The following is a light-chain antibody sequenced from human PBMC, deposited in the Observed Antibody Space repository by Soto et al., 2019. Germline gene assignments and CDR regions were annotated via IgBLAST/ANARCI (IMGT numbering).Light chain of an antibody. V-gene: IGLV4-69*01. Sequence: QLVLTQSPSASASLGASVRLTCTLDSGHSRYTLAWHQQRPGKSPRYLMKLNSDGSHNKGDGIPDRFSGASSGAERYIIISYLQSEDESDYYCQTWGTGIPFGGGTKLTVL. CDR1: SGHSRYT. CDR2: LNSDGSH. CDR3: QTWGTGIP. J-gene: IGLJ3*02.